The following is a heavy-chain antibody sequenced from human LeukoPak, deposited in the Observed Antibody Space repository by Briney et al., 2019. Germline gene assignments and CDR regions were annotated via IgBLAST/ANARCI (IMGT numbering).Heavy chain of an antibody. V-gene: IGHV1-2*02. CDR3: ARGHSTSGSFDY. CDR2: VNPNSVGK. J-gene: IGHJ4*02. Sequence: ASVKVSCKASGYIFTGYYIHWVRQAPGQGLAWMGWVNPTSGGTGQGHEWLRWVNPNSVGKDYAQKFQGRVTMTGDTSITTAYMELSRLTSDDTAVYYCARGHSTSGSFDYWGQGTPVAVST. D-gene: IGHD1-26*01. CDR1: GYIFTGYY.